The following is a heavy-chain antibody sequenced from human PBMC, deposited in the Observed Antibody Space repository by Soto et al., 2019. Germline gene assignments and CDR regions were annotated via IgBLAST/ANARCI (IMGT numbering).Heavy chain of an antibody. CDR1: GDSIINDY. Sequence: SETLSLTCTVSGDSIINDYCSWIRQSPGKGLEWIGYIYYSGSTNYNPSLKSRVTISIDKSKNQFSLKLTSVTAADTAVYYCAKANSGYGSFDHWGQGMLVT. CDR3: AKANSGYGSFDH. CDR2: IYYSGST. J-gene: IGHJ4*02. D-gene: IGHD5-12*01. V-gene: IGHV4-59*01.